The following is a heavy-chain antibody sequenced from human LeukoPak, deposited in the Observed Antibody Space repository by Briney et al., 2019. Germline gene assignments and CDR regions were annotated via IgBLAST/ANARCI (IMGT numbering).Heavy chain of an antibody. J-gene: IGHJ4*02. D-gene: IGHD3-10*01. CDR3: ALNYGSGSYYPPDY. Sequence: ASVKVSCKASGYTFTSYGISWVRQAPGQGLEWMGWISAYNGNTNYAQKLQGRVTMTTDTSTSTAYMELRSLRSDDTAVYYCALNYGSGSYYPPDYWGQGTLVTVSS. CDR1: GYTFTSYG. CDR2: ISAYNGNT. V-gene: IGHV1-18*01.